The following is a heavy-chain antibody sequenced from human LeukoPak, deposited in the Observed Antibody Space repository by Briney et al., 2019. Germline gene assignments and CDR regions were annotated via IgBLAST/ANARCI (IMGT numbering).Heavy chain of an antibody. D-gene: IGHD2-2*01. Sequence: SQTLSLTCAISGDSVSSNSVTWNWIRQSPSRGLEWLGRTYYRSTWYNDYAVSVRGRITVNPDTSKSQFSLHLNSVAPEDTAVYYCARRLTQYDCFDPWGQGILVTVSS. V-gene: IGHV6-1*01. CDR2: TYYRSTWYN. CDR1: GDSVSSNSVT. CDR3: ARRLTQYDCFDP. J-gene: IGHJ5*02.